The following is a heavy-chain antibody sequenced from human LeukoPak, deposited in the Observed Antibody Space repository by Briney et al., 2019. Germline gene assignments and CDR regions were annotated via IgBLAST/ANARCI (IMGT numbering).Heavy chain of an antibody. CDR1: GFTFSSYS. CDR2: ISSSSSTI. CDR3: ARDSRPRELLWFGESPPAHFDY. D-gene: IGHD3-10*01. J-gene: IGHJ4*02. V-gene: IGHV3-48*04. Sequence: GGSLRLSCAASGFTFSSYSMNWVRQAPGKGLGWVSYISSSSSTIYYADSVKGRFTISRDNAKNSMYLQMNSLRAEDTAVYYCARDSRPRELLWFGESPPAHFDYWGQGTLVTVSS.